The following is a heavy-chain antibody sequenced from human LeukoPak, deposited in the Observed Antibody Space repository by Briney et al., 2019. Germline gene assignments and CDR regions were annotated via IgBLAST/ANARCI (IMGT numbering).Heavy chain of an antibody. J-gene: IGHJ2*01. Sequence: PSDTLSLTCTVSGGSINNHYWSWIRQSPGRRLEWMGYLYYSGYTSYNPTLKSRVTISTDTSRKQFSLKLNSVTAADTAVYYCARHQPLISVAATGYFDLWGRGTLVTVSS. V-gene: IGHV4-59*08. CDR3: ARHQPLISVAATGYFDL. CDR1: GGSINNHY. CDR2: LYYSGYT. D-gene: IGHD6-19*01.